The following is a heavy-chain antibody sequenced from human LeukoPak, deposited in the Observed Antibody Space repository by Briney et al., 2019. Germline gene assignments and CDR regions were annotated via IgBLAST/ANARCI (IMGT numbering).Heavy chain of an antibody. D-gene: IGHD3-22*01. CDR1: GYTFTKYA. Sequence: ASVTVSCKGSGYTFTKYAISWVRQAPGQGLEYMGWIDTNTGNPTYAQGFTGRFVFSLDISVSTAYLQISSLKAEDSAIYFCANCYDSSGFFAYWGQGTLSPSPQ. CDR3: ANCYDSSGFFAY. CDR2: IDTNTGNP. J-gene: IGHJ4*02. V-gene: IGHV7-4-1*02.